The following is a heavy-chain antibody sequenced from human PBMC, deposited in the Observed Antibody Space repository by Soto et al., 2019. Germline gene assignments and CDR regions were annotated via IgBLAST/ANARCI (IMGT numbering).Heavy chain of an antibody. CDR2: INYSGST. CDR1: GGPFSTYC. J-gene: IGHJ5*02. Sequence: SETLSLTCAVYGGPFSTYCWSWIRQPPGKGLEWIGEINYSGSTNYNPSLKSRVTISLDTSKNQFSLNLRSVTAADTAVYYCARGRPRNKSWFDPWGQGTQVTVSS. V-gene: IGHV4-34*01. CDR3: ARGRPRNKSWFDP.